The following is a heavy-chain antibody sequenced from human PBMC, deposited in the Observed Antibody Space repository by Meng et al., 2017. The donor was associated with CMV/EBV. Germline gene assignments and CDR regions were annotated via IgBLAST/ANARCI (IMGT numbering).Heavy chain of an antibody. CDR2: IRSKANSYAT. J-gene: IGHJ5*02. V-gene: IGHV3-73*01. Sequence: GGSLRLSCAASGFTFSGSAMHWVRQASGKGLEWVGRIRSKANSYATAYAASVKGRFTISRDDSKNTAYLQMNSLKTEDTAVYYCTRGYWSSEGWCDPWGQGTLVTVSS. CDR1: GFTFSGSA. CDR3: TRGYWSSEGWCDP. D-gene: IGHD2-2*01.